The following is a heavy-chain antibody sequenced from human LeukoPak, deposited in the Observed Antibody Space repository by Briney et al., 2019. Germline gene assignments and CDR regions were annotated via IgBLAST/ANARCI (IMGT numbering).Heavy chain of an antibody. V-gene: IGHV1-46*01. CDR1: GYTFTSYY. Sequence: ASVKVSCKASGYTFTSYYIHWVRQAPGQGLEWMGIINPSGGGTSYAQKFQGRVTMTRDTSTSTVYMELSSLRSEDTAVYYCARAALYYDNSGYYYFAYWGQGTLVTVSS. J-gene: IGHJ4*02. D-gene: IGHD3-22*01. CDR2: INPSGGGT. CDR3: ARAALYYDNSGYYYFAY.